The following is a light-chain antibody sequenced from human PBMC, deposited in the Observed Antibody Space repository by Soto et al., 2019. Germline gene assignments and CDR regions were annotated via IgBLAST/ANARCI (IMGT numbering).Light chain of an antibody. J-gene: IGLJ3*02. V-gene: IGLV1-47*01. CDR3: ASWDDSLSGRV. Sequence: QSGLNQPPSASGTPGQRVIISCSGKTPNIGSNYVYWYRHLPGTAPQLLIYRNNQRPSGVPDRFSGSKSRTSASLAISGLRSEDEADYYCASWDDSLSGRVFGGGTKLTVL. CDR2: RNN. CDR1: TPNIGSNY.